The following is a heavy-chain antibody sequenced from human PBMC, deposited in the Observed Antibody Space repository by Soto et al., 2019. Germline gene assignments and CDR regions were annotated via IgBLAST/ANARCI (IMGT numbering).Heavy chain of an antibody. Sequence: GGSLRLSCAASGFTFDNYGMSWVRQAPGKGLGWIGAITGAGGSTYNADSVKGRFTISRDNSKKTVYLQVDSLRVEDTAVYYCAKGHSDSFGNYDYFGMDVWGQGTTVTVSS. CDR2: ITGAGGST. CDR1: GFTFDNYG. CDR3: AKGHSDSFGNYDYFGMDV. D-gene: IGHD4-4*01. J-gene: IGHJ6*02. V-gene: IGHV3-23*01.